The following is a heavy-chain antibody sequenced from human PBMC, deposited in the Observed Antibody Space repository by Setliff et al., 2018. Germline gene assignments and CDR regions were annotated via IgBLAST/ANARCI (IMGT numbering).Heavy chain of an antibody. CDR3: ARGRMRGSCSGPSCTYDPFDI. J-gene: IGHJ3*02. CDR1: GGSVSSTSHY. V-gene: IGHV4-39*07. Sequence: PSETLSLTCNVSGGSVSSTSHYWGWIRQPPGKGMEWIGSVYYSGYTYYNPSLQSRVTISVDMSKNQFSMKLTSVTAADTAVYYCARGRMRGSCSGPSCTYDPFDIWGQGTPVTVSS. CDR2: VYYSGYT. D-gene: IGHD2-2*01.